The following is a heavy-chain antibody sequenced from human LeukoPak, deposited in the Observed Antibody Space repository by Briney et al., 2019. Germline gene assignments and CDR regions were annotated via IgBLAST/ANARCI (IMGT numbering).Heavy chain of an antibody. CDR2: IYYSGST. J-gene: IGHJ3*02. D-gene: IGHD6-25*01. CDR1: GGSISSSSYY. CDR3: ARRADSSGAFDI. Sequence: SETLSLTCTVSGGSISSSSYYWGWIRQPPGKGLEWIGSIYYSGSTYYNPSLKSRVTISVDTSKNQFSLKLSSVTAADTAVYYCARRADSSGAFDIWGQGTMVTVSS. V-gene: IGHV4-39*01.